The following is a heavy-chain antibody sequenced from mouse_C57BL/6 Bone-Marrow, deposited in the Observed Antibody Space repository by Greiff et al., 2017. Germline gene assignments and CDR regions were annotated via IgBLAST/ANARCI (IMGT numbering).Heavy chain of an antibody. CDR2: ISSGGSYT. V-gene: IGHV5-6*01. Sequence: EVQLQESGGDLVKPGGSLKLSCAASGFTFSSYGMSWVRQTPDTRLEWVATISSGGSYTYYPDSVKGRFTISRDNAKNTLYLQMSSLKSEDTAMYYCARPAWGFAYWGQGTLVTVSA. CDR1: GFTFSSYG. D-gene: IGHD4-1*01. CDR3: ARPAWGFAY. J-gene: IGHJ3*01.